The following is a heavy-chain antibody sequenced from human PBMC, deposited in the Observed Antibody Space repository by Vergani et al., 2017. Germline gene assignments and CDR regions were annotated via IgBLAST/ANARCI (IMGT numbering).Heavy chain of an antibody. CDR3: ARAWTTANWFDP. J-gene: IGHJ5*02. CDR2: INPSGGSP. CDR1: GYTFTSYY. D-gene: IGHD4-17*01. Sequence: QVQLVQSGAEVKKPGASVKVSCKASGYTFTSYYMHWVRQAPGQGLEWMGIINPSGGSPSYAQKFQGRVTMTRDTSTSTVYMELSSLRSEDTAVYYCARAWTTANWFDPWGQGTLVTVSS. V-gene: IGHV1-46*01.